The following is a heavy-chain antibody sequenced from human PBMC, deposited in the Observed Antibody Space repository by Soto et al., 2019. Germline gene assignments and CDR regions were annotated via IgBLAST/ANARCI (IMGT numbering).Heavy chain of an antibody. Sequence: QVQLVQSGAEVKKPGSSVKVSCKASGGTFSSYAISWVRQAPGQGLEWMGGIIPIFGTANYAQKFQGRVTITXXEXTXXAYMELSSLRSEDTAVYYCASVVVVAAAYTAWFDPWGQGTLVTVSS. CDR3: ASVVVVAAAYTAWFDP. CDR2: IIPIFGTA. CDR1: GGTFSSYA. D-gene: IGHD2-15*01. J-gene: IGHJ5*02. V-gene: IGHV1-69*05.